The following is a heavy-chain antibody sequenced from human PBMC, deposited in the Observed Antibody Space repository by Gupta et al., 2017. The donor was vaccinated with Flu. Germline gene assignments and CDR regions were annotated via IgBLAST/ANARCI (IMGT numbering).Heavy chain of an antibody. V-gene: IGHV3-48*03. J-gene: IGHJ4*02. Sequence: EVQLVESGGGLVQPGGSLRLSCVASGFIFSGQDIGWVRQAPGRGLEWISFISSRGDIYYGDTVRGRFTISRDNTKNSLYLQMSGLRDEDTALYYWARGHWDKWGQGTQVTVSS. CDR3: ARGHWDK. CDR2: ISSRGDI. CDR1: GFIFSGQD. D-gene: IGHD1-26*01.